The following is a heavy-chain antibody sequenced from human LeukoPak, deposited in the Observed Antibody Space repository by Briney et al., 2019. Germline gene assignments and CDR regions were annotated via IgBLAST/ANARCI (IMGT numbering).Heavy chain of an antibody. D-gene: IGHD3-22*01. CDR1: GYSISSGYY. J-gene: IGHJ3*01. CDR2: IYHSGST. V-gene: IGHV4-38-2*01. CDR3: AKAGVRYFDSSGLYAFDF. Sequence: SETLSLTCAVSGYSISSGYYWGWIRPPPGKGLEWIGSIYHSGSTYYNPSLKSRITMSVDTSRNRFSLKLSSVDAADTAVYYCAKAGVRYFDSSGLYAFDFWGQGTTGTVSA.